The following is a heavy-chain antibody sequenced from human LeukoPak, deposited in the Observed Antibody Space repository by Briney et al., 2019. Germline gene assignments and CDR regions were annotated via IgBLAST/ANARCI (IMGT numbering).Heavy chain of an antibody. CDR1: GGTFSSYA. D-gene: IGHD5-18*01. CDR3: ARVGGYSYGFWFDP. V-gene: IGHV1-69*15. Sequence: SVKVSCKASGGTFSSYAISWVRQAPGQGLEWMGMIIPIFGTANYAQKFEGNVTITPDDSTSTAYMEPSSLRSEDTAVYYCARVGGYSYGFWFDPWGQGTLVTDSS. J-gene: IGHJ5*02. CDR2: IIPIFGTA.